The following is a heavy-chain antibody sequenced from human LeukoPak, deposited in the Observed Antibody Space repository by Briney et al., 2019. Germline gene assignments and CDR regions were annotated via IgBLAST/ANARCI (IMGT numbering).Heavy chain of an antibody. CDR1: GFTFGDYA. CDR3: TRDEFGENDY. J-gene: IGHJ4*02. Sequence: GGSLRLSCTASGFTFGDYAMSWVRQAPGKGLEWVGFIRSKAYGGTTEYAASVKGRFTISRDDSKSIAYLQMSSLKTEDTAVYYCTRDEFGENDYWGQGTLVTVSS. D-gene: IGHD3-10*01. V-gene: IGHV3-49*04. CDR2: IRSKAYGGTT.